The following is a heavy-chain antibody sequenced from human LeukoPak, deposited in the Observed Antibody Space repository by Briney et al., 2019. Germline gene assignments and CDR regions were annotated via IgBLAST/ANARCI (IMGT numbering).Heavy chain of an antibody. Sequence: PGGSLRLSCAASGFTFSDYYMSWIRQAPGKGLEWVAFIRYDGSNKYYADSVKGRFTISRDNSKNTLYLQMNSLRAEDTAVYYCAKDVRSSSGSKGGYFDYWGQGTLVTVSS. J-gene: IGHJ4*02. D-gene: IGHD3-22*01. CDR2: IRYDGSNK. CDR1: GFTFSDYY. CDR3: AKDVRSSSGSKGGYFDY. V-gene: IGHV3-30*02.